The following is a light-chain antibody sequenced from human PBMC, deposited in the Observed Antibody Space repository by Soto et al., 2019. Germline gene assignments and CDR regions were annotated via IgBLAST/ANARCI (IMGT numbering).Light chain of an antibody. CDR1: QSISRY. V-gene: IGKV1-39*01. Sequence: DIQMTQSPSSPSASVGDRVTITCRASQSISRYLNWYQQKPGKAPKLMIYAASTLQSGVPSRFSGSGSGTDFTLTISSLKNEDCATYYCQQFNSYTLTFGQGTRLEIK. CDR2: AAS. J-gene: IGKJ5*01. CDR3: QQFNSYTLT.